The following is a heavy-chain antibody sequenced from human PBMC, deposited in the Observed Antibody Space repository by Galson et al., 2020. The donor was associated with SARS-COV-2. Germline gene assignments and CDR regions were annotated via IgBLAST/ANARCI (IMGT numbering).Heavy chain of an antibody. CDR2: INHSVST. D-gene: IGHD6-6*01. J-gene: IGHJ5*02. V-gene: IGHV4-34*01. CDR1: GGSFSGYY. Sequence: SETLSLTSAVYGGSFSGYYWSWIRQPPRKGLEWNGEINHSVSTNYHPSLKTQSTIPVDTSKNQFSLKLSSVTAADTAVYYCARGRLYSSFYYPRGYWFDPWGQGTLVTVSS. CDR3: ARGRLYSSFYYPRGYWFDP.